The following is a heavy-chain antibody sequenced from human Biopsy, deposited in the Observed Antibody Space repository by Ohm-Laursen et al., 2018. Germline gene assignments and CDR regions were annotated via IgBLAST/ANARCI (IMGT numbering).Heavy chain of an antibody. CDR2: INPDSGGT. CDR3: ARVGFSSTWPPDRHDAFDI. CDR1: GYAFIGSY. J-gene: IGHJ3*02. V-gene: IGHV1-2*02. Sequence: SSVKVSCKASGYAFIGSYIHWVRQAPGQGLEWMGWINPDSGGTNYAQKFQGRVTMTRDTSISTVQMELSSLRSDDTAVYYCARVGFSSTWPPDRHDAFDIWGQETMVTVSS. D-gene: IGHD2-2*01.